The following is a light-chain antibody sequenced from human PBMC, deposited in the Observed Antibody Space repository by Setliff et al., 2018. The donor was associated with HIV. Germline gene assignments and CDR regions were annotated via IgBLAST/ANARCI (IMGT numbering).Light chain of an antibody. CDR2: YDS. J-gene: IGLJ1*01. CDR3: QVWDSSSGLEV. V-gene: IGLV3-21*04. CDR1: NIGSKS. Sequence: SYELTQPPSVSVAPGKTARITCGGNNIGSKSVHWYQQKPGQAPVLVIYYDSDRPSGIPERFSGSNSGNTATLTITRVEAGEEADYYCQVWDSSSGLEVFGTGTKVTVL.